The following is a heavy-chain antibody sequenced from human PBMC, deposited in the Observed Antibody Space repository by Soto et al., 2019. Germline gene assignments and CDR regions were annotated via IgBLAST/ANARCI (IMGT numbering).Heavy chain of an antibody. CDR3: AKKVTSASGSQYFDY. CDR2: FSTGGDGGTT. J-gene: IGHJ4*02. D-gene: IGHD3-10*01. CDR1: GLTFSSYS. Sequence: PGGSLRLYCAASGLTFSSYSMSWVRQAPGKGLEWVSGFSTGGDGGTTYYADSVKGRFTISRDNSKNTLFLQMNSLRAEDTAIYYCAKKVTSASGSQYFDYWGQGTLVTVSS. V-gene: IGHV3-23*01.